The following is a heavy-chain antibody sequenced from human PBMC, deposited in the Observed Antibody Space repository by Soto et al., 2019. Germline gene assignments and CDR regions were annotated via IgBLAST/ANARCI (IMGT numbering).Heavy chain of an antibody. J-gene: IGHJ5*02. D-gene: IGHD1-20*01. Sequence: GGSLRLSCAASGFTFSSYSMNWVRQAPGKGLEWVSSISSSSYIYYADSVKGRFTISRDNAKNSLYLQMNSLRAEDTAVYYCARDRKASRYNWNRSQSNWFDPWGQGTLVTVSS. V-gene: IGHV3-21*01. CDR2: ISSSSYI. CDR1: GFTFSSYS. CDR3: ARDRKASRYNWNRSQSNWFDP.